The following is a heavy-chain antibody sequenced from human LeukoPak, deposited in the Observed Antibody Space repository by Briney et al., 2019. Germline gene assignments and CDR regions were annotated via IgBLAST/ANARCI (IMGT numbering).Heavy chain of an antibody. CDR1: GGSFSGYY. J-gene: IGHJ1*01. V-gene: IGHV4-34*01. Sequence: KSSETLSLTCAVYGGSFSGYYWSWIRQPPGKGLEWIGEINHSGSTNYNPSLKSRVTISVDTSKNQFSLKLSSVTAADTAVYYCARGQYFQHWGQGTLVTVSS. CDR2: INHSGST. CDR3: ARGQYFQH.